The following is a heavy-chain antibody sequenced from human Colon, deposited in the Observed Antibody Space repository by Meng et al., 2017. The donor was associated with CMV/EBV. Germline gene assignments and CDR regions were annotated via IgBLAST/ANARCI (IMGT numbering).Heavy chain of an antibody. J-gene: IGHJ5*02. Sequence: SGFTFRDYYMSWIRQAPGEGLEWVSYISSSGTTIYYTDSVKGRFTISRDNAKNSLHLQMDSLRAEDTAVYYCARELNVVVGLRWFDPWGPGTLVTVSS. CDR2: ISSSGTTI. CDR3: ARELNVVVGLRWFDP. D-gene: IGHD1-26*01. V-gene: IGHV3-11*01. CDR1: GFTFRDYY.